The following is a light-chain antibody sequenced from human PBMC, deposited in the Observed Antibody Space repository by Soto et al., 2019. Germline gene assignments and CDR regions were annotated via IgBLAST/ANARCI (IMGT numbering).Light chain of an antibody. J-gene: IGLJ1*01. V-gene: IGLV2-14*03. Sequence: QSALTQPASVSGSPGQAITISCTGTSSDVGGYTYVSWYQHHPGKATKLILFDVSNRPSGVSNRFSGSKSGNTASLTISGLQPEDEADYYYSSYTTSNTRQIVFGTGTKVTVL. CDR2: DVS. CDR1: SSDVGGYTY. CDR3: SSYTTSNTRQIV.